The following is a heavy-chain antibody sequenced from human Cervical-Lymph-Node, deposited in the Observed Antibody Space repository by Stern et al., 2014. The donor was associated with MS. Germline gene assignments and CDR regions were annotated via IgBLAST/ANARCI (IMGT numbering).Heavy chain of an antibody. Sequence: EVQLVQSGAELIRPGESLKISCKGSGYKFSIYWIDWVRQMPGKGLEWMGIIHPGDSETRYSPSFQGQVTISADKSTSTAYLQWSSLNASDTAMYFCARQTTAWASDVWGQGTLVTVSS. CDR2: IHPGDSET. D-gene: IGHD1-14*01. CDR1: GYKFSIYW. V-gene: IGHV5-51*01. CDR3: ARQTTAWASDV. J-gene: IGHJ4*02.